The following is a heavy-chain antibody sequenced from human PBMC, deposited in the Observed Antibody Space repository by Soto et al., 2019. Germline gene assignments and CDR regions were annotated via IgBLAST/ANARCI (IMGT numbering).Heavy chain of an antibody. CDR2: ISASGDST. V-gene: IGHV3-23*01. D-gene: IGHD6-13*01. CDR3: AKGPYSTRLNWFDP. CDR1: GLTFSSYA. J-gene: IGHJ5*02. Sequence: PWGSLRLSCVASGLTFSSYAMNWVRQAPGKGLEWVSGISASGDSTYYADSVKGRFTISRDNSKNTLYLQMNSLRAEDTAVYYCAKGPYSTRLNWFDPWGQGTLVTVSS.